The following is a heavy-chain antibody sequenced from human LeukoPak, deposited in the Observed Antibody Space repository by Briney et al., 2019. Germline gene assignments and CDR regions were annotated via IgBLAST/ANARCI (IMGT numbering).Heavy chain of an antibody. D-gene: IGHD1-14*01. CDR1: GFAVGSNY. CDR2: IYSGGAI. J-gene: IGHJ4*02. CDR3: ARRPGN. V-gene: IGHV3-53*01. Sequence: GGSLRLSCVASGFAVGSNYMSWVRQAPGKGLEWVSLIYSGGAIRYADSVKGRFTISRDSSKNTLFLQMNDLTVEDTARYYCARRPGNWGQGTLVTVSS.